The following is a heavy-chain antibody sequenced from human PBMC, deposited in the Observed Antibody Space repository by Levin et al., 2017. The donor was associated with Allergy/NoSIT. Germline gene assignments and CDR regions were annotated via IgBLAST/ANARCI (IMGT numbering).Heavy chain of an antibody. CDR2: IHPDGNDK. V-gene: IGHV3-7*01. CDR1: GFTFSNFW. D-gene: IGHD3-16*01. J-gene: IGHJ4*02. CDR3: AAWGVENY. Sequence: GESLKISCAASGFTFSNFWMNWVRQAPGKGLEWVANIHPDGNDKRYVDSVKGRFTVARDNAKNSLYLQMTSLRGEDTALYFCAAWGVENYWGQGTLVTVSS.